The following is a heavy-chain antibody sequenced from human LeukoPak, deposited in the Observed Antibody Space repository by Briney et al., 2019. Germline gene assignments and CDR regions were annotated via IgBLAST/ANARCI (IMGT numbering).Heavy chain of an antibody. D-gene: IGHD6-6*01. V-gene: IGHV3-23*01. CDR1: GFTFSSYA. CDR2: FSGSGGST. CDR3: ARGTGIARPDY. J-gene: IGHJ4*02. Sequence: GGSLRLSCAASGFTFSSYAMSWVRQAPGKGLECISGFSGSGGSTYYADSVKGRFTISRDNSNNTLYLQMYGLRAEDTAVYYCARGTGIARPDYWGQGTLVTVSS.